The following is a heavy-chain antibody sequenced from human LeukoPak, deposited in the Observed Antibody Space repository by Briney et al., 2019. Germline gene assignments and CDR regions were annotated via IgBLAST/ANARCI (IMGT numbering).Heavy chain of an antibody. J-gene: IGHJ3*02. D-gene: IGHD1-26*01. CDR2: IYSGDSDT. V-gene: IGHV5-51*01. Sequence: GESLRISCKGSGYSFSDNWIGWVRQIPGKGLEWMGIIYSGDSDTRYSPSFQGQVTISVDKSISTAYLQWSSLRASDTAMYYCARSERSASSDIWGQGTMVTVSS. CDR1: GYSFSDNW. CDR3: ARSERSASSDI.